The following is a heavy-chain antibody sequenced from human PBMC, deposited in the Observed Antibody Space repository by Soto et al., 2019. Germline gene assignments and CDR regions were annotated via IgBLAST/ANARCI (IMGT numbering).Heavy chain of an antibody. V-gene: IGHV1-58*02. D-gene: IGHD3-10*01. Sequence: ASVKVSCKASGFTFTGSAMQWVRQARGQRLEWIGWIVVGSGNTNYAQKFQERVTITRDMSTSTAYMELSSLRSEDTAVYYCAASPITMVRGVISPDAFDIWGQGTMVTVSS. CDR3: AASPITMVRGVISPDAFDI. CDR1: GFTFTGSA. CDR2: IVVGSGNT. J-gene: IGHJ3*02.